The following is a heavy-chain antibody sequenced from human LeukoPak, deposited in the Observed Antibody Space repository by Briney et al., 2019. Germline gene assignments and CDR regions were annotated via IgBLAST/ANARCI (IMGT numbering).Heavy chain of an antibody. Sequence: ASVKVSCKPSGYTFTSYYMHWVRQAPGQGLEWMGIINPSDGSTSYAQKFQGRVTMTRDTSTSTVHMELSSLRSEDTAVYYCARARPGGCDYWGQGTLVTVSS. J-gene: IGHJ4*02. V-gene: IGHV1-46*01. CDR1: GYTFTSYY. CDR3: ARARPGGCDY. D-gene: IGHD2-2*01. CDR2: INPSDGST.